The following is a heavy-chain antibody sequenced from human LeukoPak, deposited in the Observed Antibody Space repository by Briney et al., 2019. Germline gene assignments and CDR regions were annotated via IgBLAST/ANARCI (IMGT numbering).Heavy chain of an antibody. CDR1: GYTFTSYD. V-gene: IGHV1-46*01. D-gene: IGHD4-17*01. Sequence: ASVKVSCKASGYTFTSYDINWMRQATGQGLEWMGIINPSGGSTSYAQKFQGRVTMTRDTSTSTVYMELSSLRSEDTAVYYCARVRDYAGAFDIWGQGTMVTVSS. CDR3: ARVRDYAGAFDI. CDR2: INPSGGST. J-gene: IGHJ3*02.